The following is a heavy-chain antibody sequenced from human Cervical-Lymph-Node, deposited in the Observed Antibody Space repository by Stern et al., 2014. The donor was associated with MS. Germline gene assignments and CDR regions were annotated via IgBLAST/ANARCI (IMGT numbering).Heavy chain of an antibody. CDR3: ASSIVVVPAAENKGFDP. Sequence: VQLVESGGGLVKPGGSLRVSCVGSGFNFSSYAMNWVRQAPGKGLEWVSSISSTSTYIYYADSVKGRFTIPRDNAKNSLFLQMTSLRAEDTAVYYCASSIVVVPAAENKGFDPWGQGTLVTVSS. J-gene: IGHJ5*02. V-gene: IGHV3-21*01. CDR2: ISSTSTYI. CDR1: GFNFSSYA. D-gene: IGHD2-2*01.